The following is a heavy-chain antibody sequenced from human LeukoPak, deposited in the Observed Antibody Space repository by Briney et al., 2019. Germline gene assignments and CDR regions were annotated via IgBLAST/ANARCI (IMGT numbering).Heavy chain of an antibody. CDR1: GFTFSSYG. Sequence: GGSLRLSCAASGFTFSSYGMHWVRQAPGKGLEWVAFIRYDGSNKYYADSVKGRFTISRDNSKNTLYLQMNSLRAEDTAVYYCAKGSGYRPGYFDYWGQGTLVTVSS. V-gene: IGHV3-30*02. J-gene: IGHJ4*02. CDR3: AKGSGYRPGYFDY. CDR2: IRYDGSNK. D-gene: IGHD3-3*01.